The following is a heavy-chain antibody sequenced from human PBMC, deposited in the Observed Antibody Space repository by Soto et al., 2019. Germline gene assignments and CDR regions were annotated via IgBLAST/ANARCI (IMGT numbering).Heavy chain of an antibody. CDR3: GYQDYRSNWYYFAF. J-gene: IGHJ4*02. Sequence: QLQLQESGPGLVKPSETLSLTCTVSGGSITSSTSYWGWIRQPPGKGLEWIANMYSGGSTYYNPSLKSRVTTSVDRSKNQFSLKLSSVTAADTAEYYCGYQDYRSNWYYFAFWGQGTLVTVPA. CDR2: MYSGGST. V-gene: IGHV4-39*01. CDR1: GGSITSSTSY. D-gene: IGHD4-4*01.